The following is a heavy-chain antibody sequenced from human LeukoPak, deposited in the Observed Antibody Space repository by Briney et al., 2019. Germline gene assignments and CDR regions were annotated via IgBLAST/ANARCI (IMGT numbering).Heavy chain of an antibody. Sequence: ASVKVSCKASGYTFTGYYMHWVRQAPGQGLERMGWINPNSGGTNYAQKFQGRVTMTRDTSISTAYMELSRLRSDDTAVYYCARSRPLTTNAFDIWGQGTMVTVSS. CDR1: GYTFTGYY. V-gene: IGHV1-2*02. D-gene: IGHD4/OR15-4a*01. CDR3: ARSRPLTTNAFDI. CDR2: INPNSGGT. J-gene: IGHJ3*02.